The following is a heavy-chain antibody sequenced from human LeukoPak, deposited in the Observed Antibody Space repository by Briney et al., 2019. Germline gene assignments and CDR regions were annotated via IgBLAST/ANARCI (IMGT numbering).Heavy chain of an antibody. CDR1: GFTFSSYW. CDR2: ISSSSSTI. J-gene: IGHJ4*02. CDR3: ARPGSPAPVVTLFDY. D-gene: IGHD4-23*01. Sequence: GGSLRLSCAASGFTFSSYWMNWVRQAPGKGLEWVSYISSSSSTIYYADSVKGRFTISRDNAKNSLYLQMNSLRAEDTAVYYCARPGSPAPVVTLFDYWGQGTLVTVSS. V-gene: IGHV3-48*01.